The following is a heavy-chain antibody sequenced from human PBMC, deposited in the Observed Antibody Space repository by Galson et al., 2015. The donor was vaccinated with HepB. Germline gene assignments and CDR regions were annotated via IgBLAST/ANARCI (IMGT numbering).Heavy chain of an antibody. D-gene: IGHD3-10*01. V-gene: IGHV3-7*03. J-gene: IGHJ4*02. Sequence: SLRLSCAASGFTFSSYWMSWVRQAPGKGLEWVANIKQDGSEKYYVDSVKGRFTISRDNAKNSLYLQMNSLRAEDTAVYYCARDNEYYYGSGSCYNVGPSDYWGQGTLVTVSS. CDR1: GFTFSSYW. CDR2: IKQDGSEK. CDR3: ARDNEYYYGSGSCYNVGPSDY.